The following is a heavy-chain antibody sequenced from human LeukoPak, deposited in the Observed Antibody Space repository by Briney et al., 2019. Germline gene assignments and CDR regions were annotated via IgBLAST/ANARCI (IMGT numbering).Heavy chain of an antibody. CDR3: ARYSSSPTYFDY. Sequence: SETLSLTCTVSGGSISSYYRSWIRQPPGKGLEWIGYIYYSGGTNYNPSLKSRVTISVDTSKNQFSLKLSSVTAADTAVYYCARYSSSPTYFDYWGQGTLVTVSS. CDR2: IYYSGGT. CDR1: GGSISSYY. V-gene: IGHV4-59*01. D-gene: IGHD6-6*01. J-gene: IGHJ4*02.